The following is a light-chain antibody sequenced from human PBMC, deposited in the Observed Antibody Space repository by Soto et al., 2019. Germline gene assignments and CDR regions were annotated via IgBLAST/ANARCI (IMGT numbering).Light chain of an antibody. Sequence: QSVLTQPPSVSGAPGQRVTISCTGSSSNIGAGYDVHWYQQLPGTAPKLLIYGNSNRPSGVPDRFSGSKSGTSASLAITGLQAEDEADYCCQSYDSSLSAYVVFGGGTQLTVL. CDR2: GNS. CDR1: SSNIGAGYD. CDR3: QSYDSSLSAYVV. V-gene: IGLV1-40*01. J-gene: IGLJ2*01.